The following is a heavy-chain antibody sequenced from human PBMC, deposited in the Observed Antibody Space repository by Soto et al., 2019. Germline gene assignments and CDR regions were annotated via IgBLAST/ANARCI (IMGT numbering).Heavy chain of an antibody. D-gene: IGHD5-12*01. CDR1: GFTLSGYW. CDR2: IRQDGGAS. CDR3: ARAIGTTIVYFDN. J-gene: IGHJ4*02. Sequence: GSLRLSCAASGFTLSGYWMSWVRQAPVKGLEWVANIRQDGGASYYLASVKGRFTISRDNAKNSLSLQMDSLRDEDSAVYYCARAIGTTIVYFDNWGQGTPVTVSS. V-gene: IGHV3-7*01.